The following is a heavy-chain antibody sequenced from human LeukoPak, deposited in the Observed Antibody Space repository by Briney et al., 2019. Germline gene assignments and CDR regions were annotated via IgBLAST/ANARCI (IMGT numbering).Heavy chain of an antibody. CDR2: ISSSSSYI. Sequence: PGGSLRLSCAASGFTFSSYSMNWVRQAPGKGLEWVSSISSSSSYIYYADSVKGRFTISRDNAKDSLYLQMNSLRAEDTAVYYCARDRSYDSSGYYSYWGQGTLVTVSS. V-gene: IGHV3-21*01. CDR1: GFTFSSYS. CDR3: ARDRSYDSSGYYSY. D-gene: IGHD3-22*01. J-gene: IGHJ4*02.